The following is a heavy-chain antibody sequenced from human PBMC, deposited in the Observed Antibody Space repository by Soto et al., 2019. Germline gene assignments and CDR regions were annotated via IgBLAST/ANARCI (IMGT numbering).Heavy chain of an antibody. CDR2: IDGPAHTT. CDR3: AKAQIVLVPPGMGGLGGLYDP. CDR1: GFPFSSYA. J-gene: IGHJ5*02. V-gene: IGHV3-23*01. Sequence: EVQLLQSGGDVVQPGGSLRLTCAASGFPFSSYAMSWVRQPPGKGLEWISAIDGPAHTTFYADSVKGRFTIFRDNSKNTLFLQMSSLRVEDTAVYYCAKAQIVLVPPGMGGLGGLYDPWGQGTLVTVSS. D-gene: IGHD2-2*01.